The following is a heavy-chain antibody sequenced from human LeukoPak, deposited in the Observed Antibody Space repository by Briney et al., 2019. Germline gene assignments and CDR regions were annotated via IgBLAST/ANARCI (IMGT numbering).Heavy chain of an antibody. D-gene: IGHD4-17*01. CDR3: ARIRRSTVYYFDY. CDR2: INHSGST. CDR1: GGSFSGYY. Sequence: SETLSLTCAVSGGSFSGYYWSWIRQPPGKGLEWIGEINHSGSTNYNPSLKSRVTISVDTSKNQFSLKLSSVTAADTAVYYCARIRRSTVYYFDYWGQGTLVTVSS. V-gene: IGHV4-34*01. J-gene: IGHJ4*02.